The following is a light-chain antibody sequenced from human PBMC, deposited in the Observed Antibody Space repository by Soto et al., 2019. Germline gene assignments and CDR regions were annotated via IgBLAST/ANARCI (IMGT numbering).Light chain of an antibody. CDR2: DVT. J-gene: IGLJ1*01. V-gene: IGLV2-11*01. CDR1: SSDVGGYNY. CDR3: CSYAGSYTYV. Sequence: QSVLTQPRSVSGSRGQSVTISCTGTSSDVGGYNYVSWYQHHPGKAPKLMIYDVTKRPSGVRDRFSASKSGNTASLTISGLQAEDEADYYCCSYAGSYTYVFGTGTKVNRP.